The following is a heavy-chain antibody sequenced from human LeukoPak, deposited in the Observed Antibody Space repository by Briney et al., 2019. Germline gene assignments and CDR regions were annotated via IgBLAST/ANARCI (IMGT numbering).Heavy chain of an antibody. V-gene: IGHV3-33*01. J-gene: IGHJ4*02. CDR2: MWHDGSRE. Sequence: GGSLRLSCAAPGFILSTHGMHWVRQAPGKGLEWVAGMWHDGSREDYEDSVKGRFTISRDMSKNTLNLQMNSLRVEDTAMFHCARDLSFGSLDFGGQGTLVTVSS. CDR3: ARDLSFGSLDF. CDR1: GFILSTHG. D-gene: IGHD1-26*01.